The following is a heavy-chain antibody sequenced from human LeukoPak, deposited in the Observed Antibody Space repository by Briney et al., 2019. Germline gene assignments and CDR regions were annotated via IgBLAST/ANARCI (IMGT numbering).Heavy chain of an antibody. J-gene: IGHJ4*02. Sequence: ASVKVSFTASVYTFTVYYMHWVRQAPGQGLEWLGWINPNSGGTNYAQKFQGRVTMTRDTSISTAYMKLSRLRSDDTAVYYCARDPGYCSGGSCYPSDYWGQGTLVTVSS. CDR3: ARDPGYCSGGSCYPSDY. V-gene: IGHV1-2*02. CDR2: INPNSGGT. D-gene: IGHD2-15*01. CDR1: VYTFTVYY.